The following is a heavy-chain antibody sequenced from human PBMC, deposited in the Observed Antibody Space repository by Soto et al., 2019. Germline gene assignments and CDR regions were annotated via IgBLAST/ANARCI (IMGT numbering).Heavy chain of an antibody. CDR1: GGSISSSSYY. CDR3: ARRRYVKEYYGSGSDYYGMDV. CDR2: SYYSGST. Sequence: QLQLQESGPGLVKPSETLSLTCTVSGGSISSSSYYWGWIRQPPGKGLEWIGSSYYSGSTYYNPSLKSRVTISVDTSKNQFSLKLSPVTAADTAVYYCARRRYVKEYYGSGSDYYGMDVWGQGTTVTVSS. J-gene: IGHJ6*02. D-gene: IGHD3-10*01. V-gene: IGHV4-39*01.